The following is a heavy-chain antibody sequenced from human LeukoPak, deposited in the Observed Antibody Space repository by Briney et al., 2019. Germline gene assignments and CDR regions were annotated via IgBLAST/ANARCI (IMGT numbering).Heavy chain of an antibody. D-gene: IGHD7-27*01. J-gene: IGHJ4*02. Sequence: GGSLRLSCAASEFSVGSNYMTWVRQAPGKGLEWVSYISNSGSTIYYADSVKGRFSISRDNAESSLYLQMNSLRVEDTAVYYCGRGHWGLDYWGQGTLVTVSS. CDR1: EFSVGSNY. CDR3: GRGHWGLDY. V-gene: IGHV3-11*04. CDR2: ISNSGSTI.